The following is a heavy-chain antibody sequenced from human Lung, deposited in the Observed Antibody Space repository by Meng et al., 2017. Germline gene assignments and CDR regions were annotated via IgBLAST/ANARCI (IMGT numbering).Heavy chain of an antibody. CDR3: ARGPTTMAHDFDY. CDR1: GGSFSDYY. CDR2: INHSGST. V-gene: IGHV4-34*01. J-gene: IGHJ4*02. D-gene: IGHD4-11*01. Sequence: GQLQPWGAGLLKPSGTRSLTCVVPGGSFSDYYWSWIRQPPGKGLEWIGEINHSGSTNYNPSLESRATISVDTSQNNLSLKLSSVTAADSAVYYCARGPTTMAHDFDYWGQGTLVTVSS.